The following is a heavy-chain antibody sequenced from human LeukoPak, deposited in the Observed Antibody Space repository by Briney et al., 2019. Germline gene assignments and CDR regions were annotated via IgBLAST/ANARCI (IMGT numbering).Heavy chain of an antibody. J-gene: IGHJ4*02. V-gene: IGHV1-3*03. CDR3: AKEIWPTVTTPGRTYFDY. Sequence: ASVKVSCKASGYTFTSYAMHWVRQAPGQRLEWMGWINAGNGNTKYSQEFQGRVTITRDTSASTAYMELSSLRSEDTAVYYCAKEIWPTVTTPGRTYFDYWGQGTLVTVSS. CDR1: GYTFTSYA. CDR2: INAGNGNT. D-gene: IGHD4-17*01.